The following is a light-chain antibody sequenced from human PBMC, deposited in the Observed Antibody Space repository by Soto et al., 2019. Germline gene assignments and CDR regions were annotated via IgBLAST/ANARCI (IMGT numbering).Light chain of an antibody. CDR3: QQLNTYPFT. CDR1: QGISSY. CDR2: AAS. V-gene: IGKV1-9*01. J-gene: IGKJ4*01. Sequence: DIQLTQSPSFLSASVGDRVTITCRASQGISSYLAWYQQKPGKAPKLLIYAASTLQSGVPSRFSGSESGTEFTLTISSLLPEDYATYYCQQLNTYPFTFGGGTTVEIK.